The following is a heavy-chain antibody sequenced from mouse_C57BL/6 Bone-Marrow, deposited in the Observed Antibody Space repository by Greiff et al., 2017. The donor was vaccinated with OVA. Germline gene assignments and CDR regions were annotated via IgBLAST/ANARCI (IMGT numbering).Heavy chain of an antibody. Sequence: QVQLQQPGAELVKPGASVKLSCKASGYTFTSYWMHWVKQRPGQGLEWIGMIHPNSGSTNYNEKFKSKATLTVDKSSSTAYMQLSSLTSEDSAVYYGARDEGGSTPWYAMDYWGQGTSVTVSS. D-gene: IGHD1-1*01. CDR1: GYTFTSYW. V-gene: IGHV1-64*01. CDR2: IHPNSGST. J-gene: IGHJ4*01. CDR3: ARDEGGSTPWYAMDY.